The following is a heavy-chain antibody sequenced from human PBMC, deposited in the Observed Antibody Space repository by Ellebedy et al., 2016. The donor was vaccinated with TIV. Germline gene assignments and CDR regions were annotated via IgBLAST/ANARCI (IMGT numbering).Heavy chain of an antibody. V-gene: IGHV4-59*01. J-gene: IGHJ5*02. D-gene: IGHD6-25*01. Sequence: GSLRLXCTVSGVSISSYYWSCIRQPPGKGLEWIGNIYYSGSTNYNPSLKSRVTISVDTSKNQFSLKVNSVTAADTAMYYCARDSGWFDPWGQGTLVTVSS. CDR3: ARDSGWFDP. CDR1: GVSISSYY. CDR2: IYYSGST.